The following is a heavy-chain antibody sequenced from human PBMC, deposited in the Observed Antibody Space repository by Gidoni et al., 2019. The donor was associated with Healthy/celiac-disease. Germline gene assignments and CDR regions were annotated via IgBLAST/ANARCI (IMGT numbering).Heavy chain of an antibody. V-gene: IGHV3-48*03. CDR3: ARILGADNY. J-gene: IGHJ4*02. CDR2: ISSSGSTI. Sequence: EVQLVESGGGLVQPGGSLRLSCAASGFTFSSYEMNWVRQAPGKGLEWVSYISSSGSTIYYAHSVKGLSTISRDNAKNSLYLQMNSLRAEDTAVYYCARILGADNYWGQGTLVTVSS. D-gene: IGHD1-26*01. CDR1: GFTFSSYE.